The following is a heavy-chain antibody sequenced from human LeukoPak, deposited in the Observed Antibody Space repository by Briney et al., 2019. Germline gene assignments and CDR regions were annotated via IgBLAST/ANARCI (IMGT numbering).Heavy chain of an antibody. J-gene: IGHJ4*02. CDR1: SESFNDYF. Sequence: SETLSLTCAVYSESFNDYFCIWIRQPPGKGLEWIGSIYYSGSTYYNPSLKSRVTISVDTSKNQFSLKLSSVTAADTAVYYCARLYSSGFDYWGQGTLVTVSS. CDR3: ARLYSSGFDY. CDR2: IYYSGST. V-gene: IGHV4-34*01. D-gene: IGHD6-19*01.